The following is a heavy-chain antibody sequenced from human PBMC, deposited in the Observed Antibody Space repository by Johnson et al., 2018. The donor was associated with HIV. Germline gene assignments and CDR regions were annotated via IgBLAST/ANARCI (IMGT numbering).Heavy chain of an antibody. Sequence: QVQLVESGGGVVQPGRSLRLSCAASGLTFSSSGMHWVRQAPGKGLEWVAVISYDGSNKYYADSVKGRFTISRDNSKNTLYLQMNSLRAEDTAVYYCARDPRSSSWYYYSNDAFDIWGQGTMVTVAS. CDR1: GLTFSSSG. CDR3: ARDPRSSSWYYYSNDAFDI. J-gene: IGHJ3*02. V-gene: IGHV3-30*03. D-gene: IGHD6-13*01. CDR2: ISYDGSNK.